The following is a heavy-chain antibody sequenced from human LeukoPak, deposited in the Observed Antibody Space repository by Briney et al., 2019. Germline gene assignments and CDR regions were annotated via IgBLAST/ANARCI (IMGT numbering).Heavy chain of an antibody. J-gene: IGHJ4*02. CDR3: ARDSNSASGFDN. CDR1: GYTLTELS. CDR2: FDPEDGET. V-gene: IGHV1-24*01. D-gene: IGHD1-1*01. Sequence: ASVKVSCKVSGYTLTELSMHWVRQAPGKGLEWIGGFDPEDGETIYAQKFQGRVTMTEDTSTDTAYMELSSLRSEDTAVYYCARDSNSASGFDNWGQGTLVIVSS.